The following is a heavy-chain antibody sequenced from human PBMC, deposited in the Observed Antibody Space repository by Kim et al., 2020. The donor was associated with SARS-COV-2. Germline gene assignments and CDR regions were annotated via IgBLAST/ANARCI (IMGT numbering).Heavy chain of an antibody. V-gene: IGHV4-59*08. CDR1: GGSISSYY. J-gene: IGHJ6*02. Sequence: SETLSLTCTVSGGSISSYYWSWIRQPPGKGLEWIGYIYYSGSTNYNPSLKSRVTISVDTSKNQFSLKLSSVTAADTAVYYCARFSITMVRGVIIPPYGMDVWGQGTTVTVSS. CDR3: ARFSITMVRGVIIPPYGMDV. D-gene: IGHD3-10*01. CDR2: IYYSGST.